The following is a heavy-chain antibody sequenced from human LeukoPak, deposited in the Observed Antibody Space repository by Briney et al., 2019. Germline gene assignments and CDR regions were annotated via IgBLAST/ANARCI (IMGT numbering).Heavy chain of an antibody. Sequence: SETLSLTCTVSGGSISSYYWSWIRQHPGKGLEWIGYIYYSGSTYYNPSLKSRVTISVDTSKNQFSLKLSSVTAADTAVYYCARVPMRNYDSSGYFFDYWGQGTLVTVSS. V-gene: IGHV4-59*06. CDR1: GGSISSYY. CDR2: IYYSGST. CDR3: ARVPMRNYDSSGYFFDY. J-gene: IGHJ4*02. D-gene: IGHD3-22*01.